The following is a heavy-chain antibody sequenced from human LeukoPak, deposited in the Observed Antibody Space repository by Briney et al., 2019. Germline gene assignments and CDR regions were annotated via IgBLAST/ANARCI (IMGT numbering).Heavy chain of an antibody. V-gene: IGHV3-23*01. CDR1: GFTLSCHW. Sequence: PGGSLRLSCAASGFTLSCHWMSWVRQAPGRGLEWVSAISGSSGSTYYADSVRGRFTISRDNSKNTLYLQMNSLRAEDTAVYYCAKAPGWSARDAFDIWGQGTMVTVSS. CDR2: ISGSSGST. CDR3: AKAPGWSARDAFDI. D-gene: IGHD1-26*01. J-gene: IGHJ3*02.